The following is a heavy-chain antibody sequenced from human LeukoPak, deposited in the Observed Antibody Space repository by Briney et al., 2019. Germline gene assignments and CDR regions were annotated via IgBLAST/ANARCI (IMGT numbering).Heavy chain of an antibody. CDR3: ARDRRYYDILTGYYTLWSFDY. CDR1: GFTFSSYS. D-gene: IGHD3-9*01. CDR2: ISSSSSYI. J-gene: IGHJ4*02. V-gene: IGHV3-21*01. Sequence: PGGSLRLSCAASGFTFSSYSMNWARQAPGKGLEWVSSISSSSSYIYYADSVKGRFTISRDNAKNSLYLQMNSLRAEDTAVYYCARDRRYYDILTGYYTLWSFDYWGQGTLVTVSS.